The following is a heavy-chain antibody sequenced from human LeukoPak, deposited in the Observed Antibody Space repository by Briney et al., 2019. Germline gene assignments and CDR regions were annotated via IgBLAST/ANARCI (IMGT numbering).Heavy chain of an antibody. D-gene: IGHD3-22*01. CDR1: GGTFSSYA. Sequence: SVKVSCKASGGTFSSYAISWVRQAPGQGLEWMGGIIPIFGTANYAQKFQGRITITADESTSTAYMELSSLRSEDAAVYYCARAAKGQYYYDSSGYLYYFDYWGQGTLVTVSS. CDR3: ARAAKGQYYYDSSGYLYYFDY. J-gene: IGHJ4*02. CDR2: IIPIFGTA. V-gene: IGHV1-69*13.